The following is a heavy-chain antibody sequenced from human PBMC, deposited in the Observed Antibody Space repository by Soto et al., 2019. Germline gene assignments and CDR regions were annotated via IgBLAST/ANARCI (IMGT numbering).Heavy chain of an antibody. J-gene: IGHJ4*02. V-gene: IGHV1-3*01. CDR3: ARGGGWVGEASFDT. CDR1: GYTFTSYT. D-gene: IGHD3-10*01. Sequence: QVQLEQSGAEVKKPGASVKVSCQTSGYTFTSYTLHWVRQAPGQGLEWLGWINAGNGREKYSQRFQDRVSLSTDRSTSTAFMEIRDPRSEATAVYFCARGGGWVGEASFDTWGQGTLVIVSS. CDR2: INAGNGRE.